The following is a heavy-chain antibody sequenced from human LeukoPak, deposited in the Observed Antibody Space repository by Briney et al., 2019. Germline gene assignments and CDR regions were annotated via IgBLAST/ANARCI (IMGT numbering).Heavy chain of an antibody. CDR3: AKGPYGSGSYYNVGPFDY. V-gene: IGHV3-23*01. CDR1: GFTFSSYA. CDR2: ISGSGGST. D-gene: IGHD3-10*01. J-gene: IGHJ4*02. Sequence: GGSLRLSCAASGFTFSSYAMSWVRQAPGKGLEWVSAISGSGGSTYYADSVKGRFTISRDNSKNTLYLQMNSLRAEDTAVYYCAKGPYGSGSYYNVGPFDYWGQGTLVTVSS.